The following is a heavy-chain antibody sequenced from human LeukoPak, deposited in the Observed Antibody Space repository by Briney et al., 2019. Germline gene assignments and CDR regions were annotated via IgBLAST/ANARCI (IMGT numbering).Heavy chain of an antibody. D-gene: IGHD3-16*02. CDR2: IYYSGCT. CDR1: GGSISSYY. J-gene: IGHJ4*02. CDR3: ARYVWGSYPTFEDY. Sequence: SETLSLTCTVSGGSISSYYWNWIRQPPGKGLEWIGYIYYSGCTNYNTSLKSRLTISVDTSKNQFSLKLSSVTAADTAVYYCARYVWGSYPTFEDYWGQGTLVTVSS. V-gene: IGHV4-59*01.